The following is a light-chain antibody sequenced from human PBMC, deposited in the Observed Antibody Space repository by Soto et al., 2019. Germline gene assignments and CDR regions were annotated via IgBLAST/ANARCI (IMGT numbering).Light chain of an antibody. CDR2: DAS. CDR3: QQYNSYSPYT. J-gene: IGKJ2*01. Sequence: DIQMTQSPSTLSASVGDRVTITCRASPSISSWLAWYQQKPGKAPKLLIYDASSLESGVPSRFIGSGSGTEFTLTISSLQPDDFATYYCQQYNSYSPYTFGQGTKLEIK. CDR1: PSISSW. V-gene: IGKV1-5*01.